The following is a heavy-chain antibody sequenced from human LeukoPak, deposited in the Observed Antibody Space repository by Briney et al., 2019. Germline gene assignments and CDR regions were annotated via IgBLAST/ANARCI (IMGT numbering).Heavy chain of an antibody. V-gene: IGHV3-23*01. J-gene: IGHJ4*02. CDR1: GFTFDTYA. CDR2: ISGSGGST. CDR3: AKYYVFWSGSKRSYNDY. Sequence: GGSLRLSCAASGFTFDTYALSWVRQAPGKGLEWVSAISGSGGSTYYADSVKGRFTISRDNSKNTLYLQMNSLRAEDTAVYYCAKYYVFWSGSKRSYNDYWAQGPRVTVSS. D-gene: IGHD3-3*01.